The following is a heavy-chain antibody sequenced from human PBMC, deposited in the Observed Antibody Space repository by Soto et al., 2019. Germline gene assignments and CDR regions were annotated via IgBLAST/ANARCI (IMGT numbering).Heavy chain of an antibody. D-gene: IGHD3-10*01. CDR3: ARNPSLPFGELSHHFDY. Sequence: EVQLVESGGGLVQPGGSLRLSCAASGFTFSSYSMNWVRQAPGKGLEWVSYISSSSSNIYHADSVKGRFTISRDNAKNSLYLHMNSLRAEDTAVYYCARNPSLPFGELSHHFDYWGQGTLVTVSS. CDR2: ISSSSSNI. CDR1: GFTFSSYS. V-gene: IGHV3-48*01. J-gene: IGHJ4*02.